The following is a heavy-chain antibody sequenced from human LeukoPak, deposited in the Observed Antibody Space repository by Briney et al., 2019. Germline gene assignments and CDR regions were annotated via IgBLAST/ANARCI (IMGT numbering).Heavy chain of an antibody. D-gene: IGHD3-10*01. V-gene: IGHV4-4*07. Sequence: SETLSLTCTVSGGSISSYYWSWIRQPAGKGLEWIGRIYTSGSTNYNPSLKSRVTMSVDTSKNQFSLKLSSVTAADTAMYYCARERAMYYYGSGSYYNLSYMDVWGKGTTVTISS. CDR3: ARERAMYYYGSGSYYNLSYMDV. CDR2: IYTSGST. CDR1: GGSISSYY. J-gene: IGHJ6*03.